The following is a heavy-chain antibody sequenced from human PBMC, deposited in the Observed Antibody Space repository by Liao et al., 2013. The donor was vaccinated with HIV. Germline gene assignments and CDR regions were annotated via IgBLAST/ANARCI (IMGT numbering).Heavy chain of an antibody. CDR1: GGSISGYY. CDR2: INHSGST. D-gene: IGHD6-13*01. V-gene: IGHV4-34*01. CDR3: AVGSSWYNGWVY. Sequence: QVQLQESGPGLVKPSETLSLTCTVSGGSISGYYWSWIRQPPGKGLEWIGEINHSGSTNYNPSLKSRVTISVDTSKNQFSLKLSSVTAADTAVYFCAVGSSWYNGWVYWGQGTLVTVSS. J-gene: IGHJ4*02.